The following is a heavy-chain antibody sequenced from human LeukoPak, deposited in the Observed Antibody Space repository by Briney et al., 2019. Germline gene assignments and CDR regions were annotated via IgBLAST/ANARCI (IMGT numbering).Heavy chain of an antibody. CDR1: GGSISSHY. D-gene: IGHD1-1*01. CDR3: ERLTTGYFDY. V-gene: IGHV4-59*11. CDR2: IYYSGST. Sequence: SETLSLTCTVSGGSISSHYWSWIRQPPGKGLEWIGYIYYSGSTNYNPSLKSRVTISVDTSKNQFSLKLSSVTAADTAVYYSERLTTGYFDYWGQGTLVTVSS. J-gene: IGHJ4*02.